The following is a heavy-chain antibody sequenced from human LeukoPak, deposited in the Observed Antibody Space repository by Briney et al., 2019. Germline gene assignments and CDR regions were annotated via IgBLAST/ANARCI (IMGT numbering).Heavy chain of an antibody. CDR1: GFTFDDYA. CDR2: ISSSSSYI. CDR3: ARDTYDFWSHAFDI. D-gene: IGHD3-3*01. Sequence: GRSLRLSCAASGFTFDDYAMNWVRQAPGKGLEWVSSISSSSSYIYYADSVKGRFTISRDNAKNSLYLQMNSLRAEDTAVYYCARDTYDFWSHAFDIWGQGTMVTVSS. V-gene: IGHV3-21*01. J-gene: IGHJ3*02.